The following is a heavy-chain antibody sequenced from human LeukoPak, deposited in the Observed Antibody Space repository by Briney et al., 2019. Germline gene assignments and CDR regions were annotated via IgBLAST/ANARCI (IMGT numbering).Heavy chain of an antibody. CDR2: IYSSGTT. V-gene: IGHV4-4*07. J-gene: IGHJ3*02. CDR3: ARDGMNDAFDM. D-gene: IGHD1-1*01. CDR1: GGSISSYY. Sequence: SETLSLTCTVSGGSISSYYWSWIRQPAGKGLEWIGRIYSSGTTNYNPSLKSRVTVSVDTSKNQFSLKLSSVTAADSAVYYCARDGMNDAFDMWGQGTMVTVSS.